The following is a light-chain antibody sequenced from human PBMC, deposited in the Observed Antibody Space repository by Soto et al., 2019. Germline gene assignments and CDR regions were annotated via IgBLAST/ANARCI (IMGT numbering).Light chain of an antibody. CDR1: QSISSW. Sequence: IRMTQSPSSFSASTGDRVTITCRASQSISSWLAWYQQKPGKAPKLLIYDASSLESGVPSRFSGSGSGTDFALTITSLQAEDFATYYCQHYNSYSEAFGQGTKVDI. V-gene: IGKV1-5*01. J-gene: IGKJ1*01. CDR2: DAS. CDR3: QHYNSYSEA.